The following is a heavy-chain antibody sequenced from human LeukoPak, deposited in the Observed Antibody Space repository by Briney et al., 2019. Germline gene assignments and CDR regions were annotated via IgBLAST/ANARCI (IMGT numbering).Heavy chain of an antibody. Sequence: ASVKVSCKASGYTFTTYGISWVRQAPGQGLEWMGWVSGNNGNTNYAQKLQGRVTMTTDTSTNTAYMELRSLRPDDTAVYYCARGLARAIFGVVIHYYYYGMDVWGQGTTVTVSS. CDR3: ARGLARAIFGVVIHYYYYGMDV. CDR1: GYTFTTYG. J-gene: IGHJ6*02. D-gene: IGHD3-3*01. CDR2: VSGNNGNT. V-gene: IGHV1-18*01.